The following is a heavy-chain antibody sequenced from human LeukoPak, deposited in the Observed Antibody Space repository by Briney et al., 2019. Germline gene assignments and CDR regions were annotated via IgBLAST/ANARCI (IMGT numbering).Heavy chain of an antibody. CDR3: AREFRYFDWLFSAFDI. V-gene: IGHV3-23*01. D-gene: IGHD3-9*01. CDR2: ISGSGGST. CDR1: GFTFSSYA. J-gene: IGHJ3*02. Sequence: PGGSLRLSCAASGFTFSSYAMSWVRQAPGKGLEWVSAISGSGGSTYYADSVKGRFTISRDNAKNSLYLQMNSLRAEDTAVYYCAREFRYFDWLFSAFDIWGQGTMVTVSS.